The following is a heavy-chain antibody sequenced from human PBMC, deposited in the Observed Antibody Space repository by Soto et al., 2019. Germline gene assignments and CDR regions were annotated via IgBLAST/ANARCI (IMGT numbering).Heavy chain of an antibody. Sequence: EVQLVESGGGLVQPGGSLRLSCVATGFTFSTDSMNWVRQAPGKGLEWVAHISTSGATRYYADSVKGRFTISRDNAKTSLYLQMDSLRNEDTAVYYCARFFGSGFDYWGQGTLVTVSS. CDR2: ISTSGATR. V-gene: IGHV3-48*02. J-gene: IGHJ4*02. CDR1: GFTFSTDS. CDR3: ARFFGSGFDY. D-gene: IGHD6-19*01.